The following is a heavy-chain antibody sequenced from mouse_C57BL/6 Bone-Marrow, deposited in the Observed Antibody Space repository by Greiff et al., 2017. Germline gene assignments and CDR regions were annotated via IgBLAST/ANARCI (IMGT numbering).Heavy chain of an antibody. V-gene: IGHV14-2*01. D-gene: IGHD1-1*01. J-gene: IGHJ3*01. CDR2: IDPEDGET. CDR3: AQFSYYYSSPAWFAY. CDR1: GFNIKDYY. Sequence: EVKLQESGAELVKPGASVKLSCTASGFNIKDYYMHWVKQRTEQGLEWIGRIDPEDGETKYAPNFQGKATITADTSSNTAYMQLSSLTSEDTAFYYCAQFSYYYSSPAWFAYWGQVTLVTVSA.